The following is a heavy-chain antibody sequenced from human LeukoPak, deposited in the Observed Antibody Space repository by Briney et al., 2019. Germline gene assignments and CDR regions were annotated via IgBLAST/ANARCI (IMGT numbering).Heavy chain of an antibody. V-gene: IGHV4-59*01. CDR2: IYYSGYT. D-gene: IGHD5-24*01. CDR3: AREGRYRYGYNEYHSYMDI. Sequence: SETLSLTCTVSGGSISSYYWSWIRQPPGKGLEWIGCIYYSGYTNYKSSLKSRVTISVDTSKNQFSLKLSSVTAAETAVYYCAREGRYRYGYNEYHSYMDIWGKGTTVTVSS. CDR1: GGSISSYY. J-gene: IGHJ6*03.